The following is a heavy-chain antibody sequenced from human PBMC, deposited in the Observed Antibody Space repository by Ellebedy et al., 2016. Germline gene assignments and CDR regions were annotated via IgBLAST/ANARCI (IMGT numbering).Heavy chain of an antibody. CDR3: AKVASGYYYGSGSFVYFDS. CDR1: GFMFSSYA. D-gene: IGHD3-10*01. V-gene: IGHV3-30*18. J-gene: IGHJ4*02. Sequence: GESLKISXAASGFMFSSYAMHWVRQAPGKGLEWVAVISYDGSKKYYGDSVKGRFTISKDGFKNTVFLEMNNLRAEDTAVYYCAKVASGYYYGSGSFVYFDSWGQGTLVTVSS. CDR2: ISYDGSKK.